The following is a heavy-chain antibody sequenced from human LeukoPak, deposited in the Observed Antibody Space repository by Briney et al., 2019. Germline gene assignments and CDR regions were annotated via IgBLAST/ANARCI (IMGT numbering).Heavy chain of an antibody. D-gene: IGHD3-10*01. V-gene: IGHV3-23*01. J-gene: IGHJ4*02. Sequence: GGSLRLSCAASGFTFSDYYMSWIRQAPGKGLEWVSAISGNGGSTFYADSVKGQFTISRDNSNKTLYLQMSSLSAEDTAVYYCARLAAYSGSGSYYIGDYWGQGTLVTVSS. CDR3: ARLAAYSGSGSYYIGDY. CDR1: GFTFSDYY. CDR2: ISGNGGST.